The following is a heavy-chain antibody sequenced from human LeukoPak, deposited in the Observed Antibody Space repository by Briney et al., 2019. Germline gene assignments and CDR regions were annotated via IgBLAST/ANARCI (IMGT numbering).Heavy chain of an antibody. CDR1: GFTFSSYA. CDR3: AKQSRFLYSSSWFDY. Sequence: PGGSLRLSCAASGFTFSSYAMSWVRQAPGKGLEWVSAISGSGGSTYYADSVKGRFTISRDNSKNTLYLQMNGLRAEDTAVYYCAKQSRFLYSSSWFDYWGQGTLVTVSS. D-gene: IGHD6-13*01. V-gene: IGHV3-23*01. J-gene: IGHJ4*02. CDR2: ISGSGGST.